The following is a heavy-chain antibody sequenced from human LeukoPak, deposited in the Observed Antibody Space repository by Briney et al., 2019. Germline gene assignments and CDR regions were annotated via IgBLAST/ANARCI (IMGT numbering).Heavy chain of an antibody. CDR3: ARDSIYCGGDCYSEFVDY. CDR1: GYTFTGYY. V-gene: IGHV1-2*02. Sequence: ASVKVSCKASGYTFTGYYMHWVRQAPGQGLEWRGGINPNNGGTNYAQKFQGRVTMTRDTSISTTYMELSRLRSDDTAVYYCARDSIYCGGDCYSEFVDYWGQGTLVTVSS. D-gene: IGHD2-21*02. CDR2: INPNNGGT. J-gene: IGHJ4*02.